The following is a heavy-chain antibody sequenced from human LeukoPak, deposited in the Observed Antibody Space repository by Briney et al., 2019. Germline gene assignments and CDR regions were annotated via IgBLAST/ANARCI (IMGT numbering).Heavy chain of an antibody. Sequence: PGGSLRLSCAASGFSFNIYWMHWVRQAPGKGLVWVSRIDGDGSRTGFADSVKGRFTISRDNAKNTLYLQMNSLRAEDTAVYYCARTKTYVWGSYNYWGQGTLVTVSS. V-gene: IGHV3-74*01. J-gene: IGHJ4*02. D-gene: IGHD3-16*01. CDR2: IDGDGSRT. CDR3: ARTKTYVWGSYNY. CDR1: GFSFNIYW.